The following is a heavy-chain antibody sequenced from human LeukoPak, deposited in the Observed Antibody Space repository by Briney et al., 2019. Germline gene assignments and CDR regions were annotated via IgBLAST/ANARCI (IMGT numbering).Heavy chain of an antibody. D-gene: IGHD3-22*01. CDR3: AKDAITPGYYYDSSGYFDY. CDR2: IWYDGSNK. V-gene: IGHV3-33*06. Sequence: PGGSLRLSCAASGFTFSSYGMHWVRQAPGKGLEWVAVIWYDGSNKYYADSVKGRFTISRDNPKNTLYLQMNSLRAEDTAVYYCAKDAITPGYYYDSSGYFDYWGQGTLVTVSS. CDR1: GFTFSSYG. J-gene: IGHJ4*02.